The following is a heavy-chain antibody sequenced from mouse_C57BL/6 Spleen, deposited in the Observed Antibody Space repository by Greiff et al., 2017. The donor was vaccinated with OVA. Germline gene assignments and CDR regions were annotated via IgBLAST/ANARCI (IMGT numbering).Heavy chain of an antibody. J-gene: IGHJ3*01. V-gene: IGHV5-4*01. Sequence: EVKLVESGGGLVKPGGSLKLSCAASGFTFSSYAMSWVRQTPGKRLEWVATISDGGSYTYYPDNVKGRFTISRDNAKNNLYLQMSHLKSEDTAMYYCAREENYYGSSDWFAYWGQGTLVTVSA. CDR1: GFTFSSYA. CDR2: ISDGGSYT. D-gene: IGHD1-1*01. CDR3: AREENYYGSSDWFAY.